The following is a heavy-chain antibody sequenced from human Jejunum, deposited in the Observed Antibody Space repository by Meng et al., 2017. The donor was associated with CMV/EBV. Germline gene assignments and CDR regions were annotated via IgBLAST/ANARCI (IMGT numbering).Heavy chain of an antibody. V-gene: IGHV4-30-4*01. D-gene: IGHD3-22*01. CDR3: ARGDYDTSGYYFDL. CDR2: IFHTGSA. CDR1: CGSISSGASF. Sequence: SCGSISSGASFLTWLRQPPGKGLEWIGYIFHTGSASNTLSLKSRVTISIDTSKNNFSLKMTSMTAADTAVYYCARGDYDTSGYYFDLWGQGTLVTVSS. J-gene: IGHJ4*02.